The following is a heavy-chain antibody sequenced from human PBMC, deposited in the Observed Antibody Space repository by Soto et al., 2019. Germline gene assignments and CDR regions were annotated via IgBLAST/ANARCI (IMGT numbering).Heavy chain of an antibody. D-gene: IGHD3-22*01. J-gene: IGHJ4*02. Sequence: GGSLRLSCAASRFTFSSYAMHWVRQAPGKGLEWVAVISYDGSNKYYADSVKGRFTISRDNSKNTLYLQMNSLRAEDTAVYYCARDQDSSGYYQVDYCGQGTLVTVYS. CDR2: ISYDGSNK. CDR1: RFTFSSYA. CDR3: ARDQDSSGYYQVDY. V-gene: IGHV3-30-3*01.